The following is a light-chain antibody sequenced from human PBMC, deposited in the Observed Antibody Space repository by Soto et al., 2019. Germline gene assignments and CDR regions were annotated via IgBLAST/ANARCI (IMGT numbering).Light chain of an antibody. CDR1: QSVSSN. CDR3: QQYNNWPPAIT. V-gene: IGKV3-15*01. Sequence: DIVITQSPATQSVSPGGRXTLSCRASQSVSSNLAWYQQKPGQAPRLLIYGASTRATGIPARFSGSGSGTEFTLTISSLQSEDFAVYYCQQYNNWPPAITFGQGTLLEI. CDR2: GAS. J-gene: IGKJ5*01.